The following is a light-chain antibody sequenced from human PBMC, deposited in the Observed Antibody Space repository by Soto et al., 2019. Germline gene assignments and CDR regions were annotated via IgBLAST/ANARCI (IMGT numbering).Light chain of an antibody. Sequence: DIQMTRSPSSVSASVGDTVTITCRASQDISSWVAWYQQKPGKAPKLLISAASSLQSGVPTRFSGSGSGTDFTLIISGLQPEDFATYFCQQGDSFPFTFGGGTKVEIK. CDR1: QDISSW. V-gene: IGKV1-12*01. CDR3: QQGDSFPFT. CDR2: AAS. J-gene: IGKJ4*01.